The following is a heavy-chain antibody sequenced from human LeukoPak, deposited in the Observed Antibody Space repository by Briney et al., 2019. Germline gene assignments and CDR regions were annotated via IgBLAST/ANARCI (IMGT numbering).Heavy chain of an antibody. CDR2: INPNSGGT. V-gene: IGHV1-2*06. J-gene: IGHJ6*02. Sequence: ASVKVSCKASGYTFTGYYMHWVRQAPGQGLEWMGRINPNSGGTNYAQKFQGRVTMTRDTSISTAYMELSRLRSDDTAVYYCARNGDYYDSSGYYYDYYYGMDVWGQGTTVTVSS. CDR1: GYTFTGYY. D-gene: IGHD3-22*01. CDR3: ARNGDYYDSSGYYYDYYYGMDV.